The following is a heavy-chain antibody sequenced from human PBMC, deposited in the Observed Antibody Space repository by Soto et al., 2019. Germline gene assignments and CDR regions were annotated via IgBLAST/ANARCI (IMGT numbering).Heavy chain of an antibody. V-gene: IGHV3-30*18. CDR2: ISYDGSNK. J-gene: IGHJ6*02. Sequence: QVQLVESGGGVVQPGRSLRLSCAASGFTFSSYGMHWVRQAPGKGLEWVAVISYDGSNKYYADSVKGRFTISRDNSKNQLYLEMNSLRAEDTAVYYCAEDRSGGSVYGMDVWGQGTTVTVSS. CDR3: AEDRSGGSVYGMDV. CDR1: GFTFSSYG. D-gene: IGHD3-10*01.